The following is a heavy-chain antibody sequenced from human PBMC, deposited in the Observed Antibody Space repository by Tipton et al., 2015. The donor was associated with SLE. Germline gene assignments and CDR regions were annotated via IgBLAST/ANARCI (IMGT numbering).Heavy chain of an antibody. CDR2: INPASGSA. Sequence: QLVQSGAEVKKPGASVTVSCKASGYAFTGYYIHWLRQAPGQGLEWMGIINPASGSATYAQKFRGRVTMTRDLSTTTVYMGLSGLRSDDTAVFFCARGENVDNWGQGTLVSVSS. J-gene: IGHJ4*02. CDR1: GYAFTGYY. CDR3: ARGENVDN. V-gene: IGHV1-46*01.